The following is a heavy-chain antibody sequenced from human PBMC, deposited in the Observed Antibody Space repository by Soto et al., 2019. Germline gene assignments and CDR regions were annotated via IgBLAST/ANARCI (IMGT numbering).Heavy chain of an antibody. CDR3: TRHTVDY. CDR2: TRSKSQGYAT. CDR1: GFSFSDSA. D-gene: IGHD4-4*01. Sequence: EVQLVESGGGLVQPGGSLKLSCAASGFSFSDSAIHWVRQAPGKGLEWVGRTRSKSQGYATAFAASVKGRFTISRDESKNTVYLRMNTLKTEDTAVYYCTRHTVDYWGQGTLVTVSS. J-gene: IGHJ4*02. V-gene: IGHV3-73*02.